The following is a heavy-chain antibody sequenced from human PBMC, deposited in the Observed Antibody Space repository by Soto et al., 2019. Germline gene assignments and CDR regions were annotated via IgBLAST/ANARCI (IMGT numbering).Heavy chain of an antibody. CDR1: GFTFSSYA. CDR2: ISYDGSNK. D-gene: IGHD6-6*01. V-gene: IGHV3-30-3*01. J-gene: IGHJ6*02. CDR3: VSNPRVPYSSSSEYYYYGMDV. Sequence: GSLRLSCAASGFTFSSYAMHWVRQAPGKGLEWVAVISYDGSNKYYADSVKGRFTISRDNSKSTLYLQMNSLRAEDTAVYYCVSNPRVPYSSSSEYYYYGMDVWGQGTTVTVSS.